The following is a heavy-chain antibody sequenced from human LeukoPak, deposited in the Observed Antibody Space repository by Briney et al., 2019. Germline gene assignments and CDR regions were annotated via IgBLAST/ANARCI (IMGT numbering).Heavy chain of an antibody. Sequence: PSETLSLTCTVSGGSISSYYWSWIRQPPGKGLEWIGYIYYSGSTNYNPSLKSRVTISVDTSKNQFSLKLSSVTAADTAVYYCARHGSSWYHKGYFDYWGQGTLVTVFS. CDR2: IYYSGST. J-gene: IGHJ4*02. CDR1: GGSISSYY. CDR3: ARHGSSWYHKGYFDY. D-gene: IGHD6-13*01. V-gene: IGHV4-59*08.